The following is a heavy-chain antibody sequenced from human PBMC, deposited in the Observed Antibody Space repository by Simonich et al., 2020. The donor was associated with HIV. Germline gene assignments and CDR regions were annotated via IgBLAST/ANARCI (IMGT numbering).Heavy chain of an antibody. D-gene: IGHD3-22*01. V-gene: IGHV4-59*12. CDR2: IYYSGST. CDR3: ARRGHYYDSFDL. J-gene: IGHJ2*01. CDR1: GGSISTYY. Sequence: QVQLQESGPGLVKPSETLSLTCTVSGGSISTYYWSLIRQPPGKGLEWIGYIYYSGSTNDNPPLKRRVTISVDTSKNQFSLKLSSVTAADTAVYYCARRGHYYDSFDLWGRGTLVTVSS.